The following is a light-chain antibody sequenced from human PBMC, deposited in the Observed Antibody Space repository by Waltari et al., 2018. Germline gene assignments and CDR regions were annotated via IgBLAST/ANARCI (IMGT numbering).Light chain of an antibody. CDR3: RQYHISPLT. CDR2: GGS. V-gene: IGKV3-20*01. Sequence: EIVLTPPPGTLSLSPGERATLSCRASQTVRTTYFDWYQQKPCQAPTLHIYGGSSRATGIPVRFSGSGAGTDFSFSISSLEPEDFGVYYCRQYHISPLTFGGGTKVEIK. J-gene: IGKJ4*01. CDR1: QTVRTTY.